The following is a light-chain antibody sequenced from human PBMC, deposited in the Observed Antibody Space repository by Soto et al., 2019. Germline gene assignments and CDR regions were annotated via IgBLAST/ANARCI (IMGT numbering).Light chain of an antibody. CDR1: QDISIY. CDR3: QQYNVVPPT. CDR2: DAS. V-gene: IGKV1-33*01. J-gene: IGKJ2*01. Sequence: DIQMTQSPSSLSASVGDRVTITCRASQDISIYLNWFQQKPGKAPKLLIYDASNLENGVPSRFTGSGSGTDFTLTINSRQPDEIATYYCQQYNVVPPTFGQGTRLEI.